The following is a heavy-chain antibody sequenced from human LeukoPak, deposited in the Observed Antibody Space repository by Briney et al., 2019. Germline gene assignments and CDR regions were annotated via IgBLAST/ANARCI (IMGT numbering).Heavy chain of an antibody. Sequence: PSETLSLTCTVSGGSISSYYWSWIRQPAGKGLEWIGRIYTSGSTNYNPSLKSRVTISVDKSKNQFSLKLSSVTAADTDVYYCARDLRNTISDAFDIWGQGTMVTVSS. J-gene: IGHJ3*02. V-gene: IGHV4-4*07. CDR1: GGSISSYY. D-gene: IGHD5-24*01. CDR2: IYTSGST. CDR3: ARDLRNTISDAFDI.